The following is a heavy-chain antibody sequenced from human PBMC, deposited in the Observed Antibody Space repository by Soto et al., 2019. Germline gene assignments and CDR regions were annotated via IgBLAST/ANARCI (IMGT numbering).Heavy chain of an antibody. D-gene: IGHD5-12*01. Sequence: PGGSLRLSCGASGFTFSSYSMNWVRQAPGKGLGWISYISSSSSTIFYADSVKGRFTISRDNDKNSLYLQMNNLRDEDTAVYFCAREGRYSGSDYFDYWGQGTLVTVSS. CDR3: AREGRYSGSDYFDY. CDR2: ISSSSSTI. J-gene: IGHJ4*02. V-gene: IGHV3-48*02. CDR1: GFTFSSYS.